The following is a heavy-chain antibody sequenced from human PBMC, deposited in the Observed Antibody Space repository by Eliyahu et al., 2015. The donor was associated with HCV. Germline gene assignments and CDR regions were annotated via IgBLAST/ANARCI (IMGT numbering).Heavy chain of an antibody. CDR3: ARGGGRKTHASLYNWFDP. Sequence: QGQLQQWGAGLLKPSETLSLTCAVYIXPFSDYHWNWIRQPPGKGLEWIGEINHSGAVNYNPSLKSRVTMSVDPSKNQFSLKLNSVTASDTAVYYCARGGGRKTHASLYNWFDPWGRGTPVTVSS. V-gene: IGHV4-34*01. CDR1: IXPFSDYH. D-gene: IGHD3-16*01. J-gene: IGHJ5*02. CDR2: INHSGAV.